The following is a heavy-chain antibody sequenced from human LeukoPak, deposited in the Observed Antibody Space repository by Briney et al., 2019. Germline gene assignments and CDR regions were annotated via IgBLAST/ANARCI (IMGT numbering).Heavy chain of an antibody. CDR3: ARGAYGSGSYYNYYGMDV. CDR1: GYSFGNRW. D-gene: IGHD3-10*01. V-gene: IGHV5-51*01. CDR2: IYPDDSDT. J-gene: IGHJ6*02. Sequence: PGESLKISCKGSGYSFGNRWIGWVRQMPGKGLEWMGIIYPDDSDTIYGPSFEGQVTISADKSISTAYLQWSSLKASDTAMYYCARGAYGSGSYYNYYGMDVWGQGTTVTVSS.